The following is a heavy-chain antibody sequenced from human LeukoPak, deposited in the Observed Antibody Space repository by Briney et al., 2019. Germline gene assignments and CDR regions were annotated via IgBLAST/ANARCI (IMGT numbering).Heavy chain of an antibody. V-gene: IGHV3-23*01. Sequence: GGSLRLSCAASGFTFNSYAMSWVRQAPGKGLEWVSPISGSGGSTYYADSVKGRFTISRDNSKNTLYLQMNSLRAEDTAVYYCAKQYNYYDSSGPFDYWGQGTLVTVSS. CDR1: GFTFNSYA. J-gene: IGHJ4*02. CDR3: AKQYNYYDSSGPFDY. D-gene: IGHD3-22*01. CDR2: ISGSGGST.